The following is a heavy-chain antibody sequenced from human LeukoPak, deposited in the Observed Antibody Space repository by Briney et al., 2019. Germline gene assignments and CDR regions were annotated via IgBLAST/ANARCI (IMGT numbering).Heavy chain of an antibody. D-gene: IGHD3-9*01. CDR2: ISSSGSTI. V-gene: IGHV3-48*04. CDR1: GFTFSSYS. J-gene: IGHJ6*03. CDR3: AKDGGEYYDILTGYYPRLYYMDV. Sequence: PGGSLRLSCAASGFTFSSYSMNWVRQAPGKGLEWVSYISSSGSTIYYADSVKGRFTISRDNAKNSLYLQMNSPRAEDTAVYYCAKDGGEYYDILTGYYPRLYYMDVWGKGTTVTISS.